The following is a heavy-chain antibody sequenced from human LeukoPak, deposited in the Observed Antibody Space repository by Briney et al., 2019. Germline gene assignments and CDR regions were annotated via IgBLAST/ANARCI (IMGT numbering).Heavy chain of an antibody. J-gene: IGHJ4*02. Sequence: SETLSLACTVSGGSISSYCWSWIRQPPGKGLEWIGYIYYSGSTNYNPSLKSRVTISVDTSKNQFSLKLSSVTAADTAVYYCAHGVNYFDYWGQGTLVTVSS. CDR1: GGSISSYC. D-gene: IGHD4-17*01. CDR2: IYYSGST. CDR3: AHGVNYFDY. V-gene: IGHV4-59*01.